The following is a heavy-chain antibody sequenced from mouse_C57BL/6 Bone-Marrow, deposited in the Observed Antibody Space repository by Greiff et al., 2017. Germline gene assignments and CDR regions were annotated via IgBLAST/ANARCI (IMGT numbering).Heavy chain of an antibody. V-gene: IGHV1-61*01. Sequence: QVQLQQSGAELVRPGSSVKLSCKASGYTFTSYWMDWVKQRPGQGLEWIGNIYPSDSETHYNGKFKAKATLTVDKSSSAAYMQLSSLTSEDSSVYYCASRAGSSYGYAMDYWGQGTSVTVSS. CDR3: ASRAGSSYGYAMDY. CDR1: GYTFTSYW. J-gene: IGHJ4*01. CDR2: IYPSDSET. D-gene: IGHD1-1*01.